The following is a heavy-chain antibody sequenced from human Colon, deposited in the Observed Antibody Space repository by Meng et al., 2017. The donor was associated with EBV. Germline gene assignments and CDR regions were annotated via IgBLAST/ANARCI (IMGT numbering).Heavy chain of an antibody. CDR1: GGSFRGHY. CDR2: INHSGST. V-gene: IGHV4-34*01. D-gene: IGHD6-19*01. J-gene: IGHJ4*02. Sequence: GQLQEWGAGLWQPSEYLSLDRVVYGGSFRGHYWPWIRHPPGKGLEWIGEINHSGSTNYYPSLKRRVTISTDTSKNQFSLKVKSVTAADTAVYFCARLYPPDQWLLTSDTSEYWGQGTLVTVSS. CDR3: ARLYPPDQWLLTSDTSEY.